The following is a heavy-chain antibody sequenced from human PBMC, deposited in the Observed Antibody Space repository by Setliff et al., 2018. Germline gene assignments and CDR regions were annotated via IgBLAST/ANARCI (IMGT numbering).Heavy chain of an antibody. CDR1: GYIFTSYG. J-gene: IGHJ3*02. CDR3: ARELDYQYYYDSSGRDAFDI. Sequence: VASVKVSCKASGYIFTSYGFSWVRQAPGRVLEWMGWISTYNGKTNYAQKFQGRVTMTTDTSTSTAYMELRSLRSDDTAVYYCARELDYQYYYDSSGRDAFDIWGQGTMVTVSS. CDR2: ISTYNGKT. V-gene: IGHV1-18*01. D-gene: IGHD3-22*01.